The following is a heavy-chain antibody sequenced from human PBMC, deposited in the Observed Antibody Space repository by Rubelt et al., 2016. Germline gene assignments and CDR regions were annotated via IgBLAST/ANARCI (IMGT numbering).Heavy chain of an antibody. CDR3: ARHEHAFDI. CDR1: GFTFSSYA. CDR2: INHSGST. V-gene: IGHV4-34*01. J-gene: IGHJ3*02. Sequence: VQLLESGGGLVQPGGSLRLSCAASGFTFSSYAMSWVRQAPGKGLEWIGEINHSGSTNYNPSLRSRVAISVDTSKNQFSLKLSSVTAADTAVYYCARHEHAFDIWGQGTMVTVSS.